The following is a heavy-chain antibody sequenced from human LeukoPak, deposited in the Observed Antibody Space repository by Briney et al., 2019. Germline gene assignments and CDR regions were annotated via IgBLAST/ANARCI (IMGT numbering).Heavy chain of an antibody. J-gene: IGHJ5*02. D-gene: IGHD2-2*02. CDR2: IYYSGST. Sequence: SETLSLTCTVSGGSISSGGYYWSWIRQHPGKGLEWIGYIYYSGSTYYNPSLKSRVTISVDTSKNQFSLKLSSVTAADTAVYYCARDIVVVPAAIHWFDPWGQGTLVTVS. CDR1: GGSISSGGYY. CDR3: ARDIVVVPAAIHWFDP. V-gene: IGHV4-31*03.